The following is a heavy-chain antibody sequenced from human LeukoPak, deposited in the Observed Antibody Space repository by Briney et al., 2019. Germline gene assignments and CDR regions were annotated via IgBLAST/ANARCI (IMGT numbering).Heavy chain of an antibody. J-gene: IGHJ4*02. V-gene: IGHV3-7*01. CDR3: ARGLNTSPGVDY. D-gene: IGHD3-16*01. Sequence: GGSLRLSCAASGFAFSNYWMNWVRQAPGKGLEWVANIKEDGSQKYYVESVKGRFTVSRDNAKNSVYLQMSSLRCEDTAVYYCARGLNTSPGVDYWGQGTLVTVSS. CDR1: GFAFSNYW. CDR2: IKEDGSQK.